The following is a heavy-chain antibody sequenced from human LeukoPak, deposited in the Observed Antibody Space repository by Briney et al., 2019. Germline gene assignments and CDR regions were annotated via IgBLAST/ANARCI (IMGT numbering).Heavy chain of an antibody. J-gene: IGHJ4*02. CDR3: AKGALLLGYYYYIDY. D-gene: IGHD1-26*01. CDR1: GFTFYNYS. Sequence: GGSLRLSCAASGFTFYNYSISWVRQPPGKCLKWVSVISWNSGSICYADSVKGRFTISRDNSKNTPYLQMNSLRAEDRAVYNCAKGALLLGYYYYIDYWGQGTLVTASS. V-gene: IGHV3-9*01. CDR2: ISWNSGSI.